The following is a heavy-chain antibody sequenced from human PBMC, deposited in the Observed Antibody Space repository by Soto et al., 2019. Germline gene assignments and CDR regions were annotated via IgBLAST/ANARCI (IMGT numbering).Heavy chain of an antibody. CDR3: AKGRGQNWNFDY. D-gene: IGHD1-1*01. V-gene: IGHV3-23*01. CDR2: ISGSGGTA. J-gene: IGHJ4*02. Sequence: EVQLLESGGGSLQPGGSLRLSCAASGFTFSSYAMHWVRRPPGKGREWVSSISGSGGTAYYADSVKGRFSISRDSLVNTLYLQMNSLRDEDTAVYYCAKGRGQNWNFDYWGQGTLVTVSP. CDR1: GFTFSSYA.